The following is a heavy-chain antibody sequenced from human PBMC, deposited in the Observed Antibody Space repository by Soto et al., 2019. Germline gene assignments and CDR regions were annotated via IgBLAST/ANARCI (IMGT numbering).Heavy chain of an antibody. CDR1: GGSISSGGYY. V-gene: IGHV4-31*03. Sequence: PSETLSLTCTVSGGSISSGGYYWSWIRQHPGKGLEWIGYIYYSGSTYYNPSVKSRVTISVDTSKNQFSLKLSSVTAADTAVYYCARGQQEAAHYSYYMDVWGKGTTVTVSS. D-gene: IGHD6-6*01. J-gene: IGHJ6*03. CDR2: IYYSGST. CDR3: ARGQQEAAHYSYYMDV.